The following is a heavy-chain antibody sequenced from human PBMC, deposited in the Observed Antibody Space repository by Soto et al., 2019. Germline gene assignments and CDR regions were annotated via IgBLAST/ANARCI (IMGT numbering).Heavy chain of an antibody. D-gene: IGHD6-6*01. CDR1: GGSISSGDYY. J-gene: IGHJ5*02. CDR2: IYYSGST. Sequence: QVQLQESGPGLVKPSQTLSLTCTVSGGSISSGDYYWSWIRQPPGKGLEWIGYIYYSGSTYYNPSLKSRVTITVDTSKNQFSLKLSSVTTADTAVYYCARGIAARDYNWFAPWGQGTLVTVSS. CDR3: ARGIAARDYNWFAP. V-gene: IGHV4-30-4*01.